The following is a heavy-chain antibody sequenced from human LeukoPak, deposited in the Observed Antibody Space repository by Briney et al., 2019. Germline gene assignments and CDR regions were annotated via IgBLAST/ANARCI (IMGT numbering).Heavy chain of an antibody. D-gene: IGHD3-22*01. CDR3: AVWNTMNPTYYYMDV. CDR2: MNPNSGNT. CDR1: GYTFTSYD. V-gene: IGHV1-8*01. Sequence: GASVKVSCKASGYTFTSYDINWVRQATGQGLEWMGWMNPNSGNTGYAQKFQGRVTMTRNTSISTAYMELSSLRSEDTAVYYCAVWNTMNPTYYYMDVWGKGTTVTVSS. J-gene: IGHJ6*03.